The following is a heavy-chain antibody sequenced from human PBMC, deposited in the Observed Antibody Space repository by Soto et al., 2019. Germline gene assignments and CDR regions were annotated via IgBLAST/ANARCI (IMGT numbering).Heavy chain of an antibody. V-gene: IGHV4-34*01. J-gene: IGHJ4*02. Sequence: SETLSLTCAVYGGSFSGYYWSWIRQPPGKGLEWIGEINHSGSTNYNPSLKSRVTISVDTSKNQFSLKLSSVTAADTAVYYCARGFWAAGIQFDYWGQGTLVTVSS. CDR1: GGSFSGYY. D-gene: IGHD6-13*01. CDR3: ARGFWAAGIQFDY. CDR2: INHSGST.